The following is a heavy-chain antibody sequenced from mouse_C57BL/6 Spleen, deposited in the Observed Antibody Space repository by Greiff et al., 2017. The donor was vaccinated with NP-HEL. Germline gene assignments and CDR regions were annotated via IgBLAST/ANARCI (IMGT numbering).Heavy chain of an antibody. CDR3: ATYGSRPDYYAMDY. Sequence: VKLVESGPGLVAPSQSLSITCTVSGFSLTSYGVSWVRQPPGKGLEWLGVIWGDGSTNYHSALIPRLSISKDNSKSQVFLKLNSLQTDDTATYYCATYGSRPDYYAMDYWGQGTSVTVSS. CDR1: GFSLTSYG. V-gene: IGHV2-3*01. J-gene: IGHJ4*01. D-gene: IGHD1-1*01. CDR2: IWGDGST.